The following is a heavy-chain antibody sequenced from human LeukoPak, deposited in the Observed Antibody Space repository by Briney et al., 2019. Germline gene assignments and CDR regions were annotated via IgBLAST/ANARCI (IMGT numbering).Heavy chain of an antibody. J-gene: IGHJ4*02. CDR1: GGSINTGNYY. D-gene: IGHD5/OR15-5a*01. CDR2: LFYSGNM. V-gene: IGHV4-39*07. Sequence: SETLSLTCTVSGGSINTGNYYWAWIRQPTGKGLEWIGSLFYSGNMYYSPSLKSRVTISMDTSKKQFSLNLNSVTAADTAVYYCARENIVSTIDFDCWGQGTLVTVSS. CDR3: ARENIVSTIDFDC.